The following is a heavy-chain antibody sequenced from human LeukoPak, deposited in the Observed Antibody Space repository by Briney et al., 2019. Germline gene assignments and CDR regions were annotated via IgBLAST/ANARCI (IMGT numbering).Heavy chain of an antibody. CDR3: AGALLWFGQQSHIDY. CDR2: ITAYNDNT. V-gene: IGHV1-18*01. J-gene: IGHJ4*02. Sequence: AAMNLSSRPSRYTSTTYGISWVPQPPEHQREWMLWITAYNDNTNYAQKLQGRVTMTTDTSTSTAYMELRSLRSDDTAVYSCAGALLWFGQQSHIDYWGQSTLVAAS. CDR1: RYTSTTYG. D-gene: IGHD3-10*01.